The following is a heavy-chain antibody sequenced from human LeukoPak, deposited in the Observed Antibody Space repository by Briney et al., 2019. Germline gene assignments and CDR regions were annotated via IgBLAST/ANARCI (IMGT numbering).Heavy chain of an antibody. CDR2: INSDGSST. D-gene: IGHD2-2*01. CDR3: ARDGYCSSTSCYYFDY. V-gene: IGHV3-74*01. J-gene: IGHJ4*02. Sequence: GGSLRLSCAASGFTFSSNGMHWVRQAPGKGLLWVSRINSDGSSTSYADSVKGRFTISRDNAKNTLYLQMNSLRAEDTAVYYCARDGYCSSTSCYYFDYWGQGTLVTVSS. CDR1: GFTFSSNG.